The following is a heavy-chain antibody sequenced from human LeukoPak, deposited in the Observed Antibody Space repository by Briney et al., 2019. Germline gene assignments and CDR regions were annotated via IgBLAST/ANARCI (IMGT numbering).Heavy chain of an antibody. D-gene: IGHD6-19*01. CDR3: ARDEGSSGSYYYMDV. Sequence: LGGSLRLSCAASGFIFSSDGMHWVRQAPGKGLEWVTYIVYDGSNKYYADSVKGRFTISRDNSKNTLYLQMNSLRAEDTAVYYCARDEGSSGSYYYMDVWGKGTTVTVSS. V-gene: IGHV3-30*02. CDR2: IVYDGSNK. J-gene: IGHJ6*03. CDR1: GFIFSSDG.